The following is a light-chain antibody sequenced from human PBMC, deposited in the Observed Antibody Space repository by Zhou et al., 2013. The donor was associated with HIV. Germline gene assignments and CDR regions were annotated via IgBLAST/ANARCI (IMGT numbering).Light chain of an antibody. J-gene: IGKJ1*01. V-gene: IGKV3-15*01. CDR1: QNLGSN. CDR3: QQYNNWPRT. Sequence: EIVLTQSPGTLSLSPGERATLSCRASQNLGSNLAWYQQKPGQAPRLLIYGASTRTTGIPASYSGSGSGTEFTLTISSIQSEDFAVYYCQQYNNWPRTFGQGTKVEIK. CDR2: GAS.